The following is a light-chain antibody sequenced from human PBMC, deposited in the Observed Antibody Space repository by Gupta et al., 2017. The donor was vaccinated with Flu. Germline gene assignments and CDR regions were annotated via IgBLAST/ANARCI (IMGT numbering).Light chain of an antibody. CDR1: QSISSY. CDR3: QQSYSTPIT. J-gene: IGKJ5*01. Sequence: DIHMTESPSSLSASVGDRVTLTCRASQSISSYLNWYQQKPGKAPKLLIYAESSLQSGVPSRFSGSGSGTDFTFTISSLRPEDFATYYCQQSYSTPITFGQGTRLEIK. CDR2: AES. V-gene: IGKV1-39*01.